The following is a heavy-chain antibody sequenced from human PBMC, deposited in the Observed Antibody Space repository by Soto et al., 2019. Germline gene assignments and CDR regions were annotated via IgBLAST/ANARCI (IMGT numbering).Heavy chain of an antibody. CDR2: IKQDGSEK. V-gene: IGHV3-7*05. CDR3: ARAVPSSGGMDV. D-gene: IGHD3-10*01. CDR1: GVTFSSYW. J-gene: IGHJ6*02. Sequence: GGSVGLSCAASGVTFSSYWMSWVRQAPGKGLEWVANIKQDGSEKYYVDSVKGRFTISRDNAKNSLYLQMNSLRAEDTAVYYCARAVPSSGGMDVWGQGTTVTVSS.